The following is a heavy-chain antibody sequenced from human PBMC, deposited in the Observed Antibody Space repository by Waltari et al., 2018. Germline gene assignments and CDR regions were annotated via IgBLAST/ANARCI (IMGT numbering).Heavy chain of an antibody. V-gene: IGHV3-21*01. CDR1: GFPFSNYS. CDR2: ISGSSSHI. CDR3: ARDFAY. Sequence: EVRLVESGGGLVRPGGSLRVPCAASGFPFSNYSMIWVRQAPGKGLEWVSSISGSSSHIYYAESVRGRFTISRDNAKNSLYLQMNSLGAEDTAVYYCARDFAYWGQGTLVTVSS. J-gene: IGHJ4*02.